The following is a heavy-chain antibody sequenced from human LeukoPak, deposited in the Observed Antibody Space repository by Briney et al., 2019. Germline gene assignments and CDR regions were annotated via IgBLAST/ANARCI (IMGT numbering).Heavy chain of an antibody. CDR3: ARGDVGYCTNGVCYTVGFY. V-gene: IGHV1-18*01. D-gene: IGHD2-8*01. Sequence: ASVKVSCKASGYTFTSYGISWVRQAPGQGLDWMGWISAYNGNTNYAQKLQGRVTMTTDTSTSTAYMELRSLRSDDTAVYYCARGDVGYCTNGVCYTVGFYWGQGTLVTVSS. CDR1: GYTFTSYG. CDR2: ISAYNGNT. J-gene: IGHJ4*02.